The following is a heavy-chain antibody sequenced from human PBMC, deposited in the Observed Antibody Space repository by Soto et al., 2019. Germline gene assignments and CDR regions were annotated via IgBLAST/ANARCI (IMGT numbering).Heavy chain of an antibody. J-gene: IGHJ5*02. V-gene: IGHV1-69*02. CDR2: IIPILGIA. D-gene: IGHD3-3*01. CDR3: ARGFHNYDFWSGYYTPYNWFDP. CDR1: GGTFSSYT. Sequence: SVKVSCKASGGTFSSYTISWVRQAPGQGLEWMGRIIPILGIANYAQKFQGRVTITADKSTSTAYMELRSLRSDDTAVYYCARGFHNYDFWSGYYTPYNWFDPWGQGTLVTVSS.